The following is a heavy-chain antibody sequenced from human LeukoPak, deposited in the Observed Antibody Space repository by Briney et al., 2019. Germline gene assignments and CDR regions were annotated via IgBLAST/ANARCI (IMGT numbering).Heavy chain of an antibody. CDR3: AKDPTAVAGRDESYRDY. J-gene: IGHJ4*02. V-gene: IGHV3-23*01. Sequence: GGSLRLSCAASGFTFSSYAMSWVRQAPGKGLEWVSAISGSGGSTYYADSVKGRFTISRDNSKNTLYLQMNSLRAEDTAVYYCAKDPTAVAGRDESYRDYWGQGTLVTVSS. CDR1: GFTFSSYA. D-gene: IGHD6-19*01. CDR2: ISGSGGST.